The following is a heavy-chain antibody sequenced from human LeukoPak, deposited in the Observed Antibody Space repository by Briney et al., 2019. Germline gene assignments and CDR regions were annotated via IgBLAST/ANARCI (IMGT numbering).Heavy chain of an antibody. V-gene: IGHV1-2*04. CDR2: INPNSGGT. CDR1: GYTFTGYY. D-gene: IGHD2-21*02. Sequence: ASVKVSCKASGYTFTGYYMHWVRQAPGQGLEWMGWINPNSGGTNYAQKFQGWVTMTRDTSISTAYMELSRLRSDDTAAYYCARATLDCGGDCYYFDYWGQGTLVTVSS. CDR3: ARATLDCGGDCYYFDY. J-gene: IGHJ4*02.